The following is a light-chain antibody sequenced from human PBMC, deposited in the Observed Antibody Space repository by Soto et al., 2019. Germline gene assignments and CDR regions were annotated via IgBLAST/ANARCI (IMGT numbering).Light chain of an antibody. CDR3: QNYNSAPET. V-gene: IGKV1-27*01. CDR1: QAISNY. J-gene: IGKJ1*01. CDR2: AAS. Sequence: DIQMTHSPSSLSASVGDRVTITCRASQAISNYLAWYQQKPGKIPKVLIYAASTVHSGVPSRFSGRGSGTEFTLTITNVQPEDVATYYCQNYNSAPETFGPGTKVESK.